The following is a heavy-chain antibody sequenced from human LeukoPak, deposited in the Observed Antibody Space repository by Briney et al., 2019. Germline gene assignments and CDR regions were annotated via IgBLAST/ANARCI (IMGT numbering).Heavy chain of an antibody. D-gene: IGHD3-3*01. CDR3: ARDHTSITIFGVVSFYFDY. V-gene: IGHV6-1*01. J-gene: IGHJ4*02. CDR2: TYYRSKWYN. Sequence: SQTLSLTCAISGDSVSSNSAAWNWIRQPPSRGLEWLGRTYYRSKWYNDYAVSVKSRITINPDTSKNQFSLQLNSVTPEDTAVYYCARDHTSITIFGVVSFYFDYWGQGTLVTVSS. CDR1: GDSVSSNSAA.